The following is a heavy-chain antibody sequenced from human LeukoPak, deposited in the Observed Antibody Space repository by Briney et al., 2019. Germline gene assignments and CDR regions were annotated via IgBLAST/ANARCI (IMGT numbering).Heavy chain of an antibody. J-gene: IGHJ4*02. CDR1: GFTFSSYA. V-gene: IGHV3-21*04. D-gene: IGHD2-21*02. CDR2: ISSSGSTI. Sequence: GGSLRLSCAASGFTFSSYAMSWVRQAPGKGLEWVSAISSSGSTIYYADSVKGRFTISRDNAKNSLYLQMNSLRAEDTAVYYCVRAHCGGDCYVVDYWGQGTLVTVSS. CDR3: VRAHCGGDCYVVDY.